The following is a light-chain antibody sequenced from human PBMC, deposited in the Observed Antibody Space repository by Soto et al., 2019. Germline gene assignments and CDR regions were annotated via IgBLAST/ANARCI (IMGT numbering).Light chain of an antibody. J-gene: IGKJ1*01. CDR1: QGIGSY. CDR3: QQYYIYPWT. V-gene: IGKV1-8*01. Sequence: AIRMTQSPSSLSASTGDRVTITCRASQGIGSYLAWYQQKPGKAPKLLIYAASTLQSGVPSRFSGSGSGTDFTLTISCLQSEDFATYYCQQYYIYPWTFGQGTKVEIK. CDR2: AAS.